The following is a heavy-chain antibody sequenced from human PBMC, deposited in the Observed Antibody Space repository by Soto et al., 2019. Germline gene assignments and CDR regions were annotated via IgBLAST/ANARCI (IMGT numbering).Heavy chain of an antibody. CDR2: IYPGDSDT. Sequence: PGESLKISCKGSGYSFTNYWIGWVRQMPGKGLEWMGIIYPGDSDTRYNPSFQGQVTISADKSINSAYLQWKSLKASDTAMYYCARRLQRVEDFDYWGQGTLVTVTS. CDR1: GYSFTNYW. D-gene: IGHD6-25*01. CDR3: ARRLQRVEDFDY. J-gene: IGHJ4*02. V-gene: IGHV5-51*01.